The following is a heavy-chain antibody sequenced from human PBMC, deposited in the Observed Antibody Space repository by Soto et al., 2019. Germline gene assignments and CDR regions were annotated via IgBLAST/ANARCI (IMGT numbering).Heavy chain of an antibody. CDR2: IDTSGTKI. CDR3: ASHYDMWSGYLSPVDY. CDR1: GYTFSDYY. D-gene: IGHD3-3*01. J-gene: IGHJ4*02. V-gene: IGHV3-11*01. Sequence: QVQLVESGGDLVKPGGSLRLSCAASGYTFSDYYMSWIRQAPGKGLEWISYIDTSGTKIYYADSVKGRFTITRHNAKNLLYLEMNSLRDEATAVYYCASHYDMWSGYLSPVDYWGQRTLVTVSS.